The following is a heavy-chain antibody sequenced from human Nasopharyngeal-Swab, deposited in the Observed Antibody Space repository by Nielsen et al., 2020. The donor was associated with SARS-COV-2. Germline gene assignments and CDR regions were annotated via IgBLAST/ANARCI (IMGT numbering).Heavy chain of an antibody. CDR1: GGSISSSSYY. Sequence: GSLRLSCTVSGGSISSSSYYWGWIRQPPGKGLEWIGSIYYSGSTYYNPSLKSRVTISVDTSKNQFSLKLSSVTAADTAVYYCARHRGIYYYYYGMDVWAKGPRSPSP. CDR3: ARHRGIYYYYYGMDV. D-gene: IGHD3-10*01. V-gene: IGHV4-39*01. J-gene: IGHJ6*02. CDR2: IYYSGST.